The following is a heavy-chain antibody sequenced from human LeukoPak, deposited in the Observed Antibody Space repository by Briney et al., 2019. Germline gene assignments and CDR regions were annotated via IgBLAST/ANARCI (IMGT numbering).Heavy chain of an antibody. D-gene: IGHD5-24*01. CDR2: INPNSGGT. Sequence: ASVRVSCKASGYTLTGYYMHWVRQAPGQGLEWRGWINPNSGGTNYAQKFQGRVTMTRDTSISTAYMELSRLRSDDTAVYYCARSLKRWLSLYYFDYWGQGTLVTVSS. V-gene: IGHV1-2*02. CDR1: GYTLTGYY. J-gene: IGHJ4*02. CDR3: ARSLKRWLSLYYFDY.